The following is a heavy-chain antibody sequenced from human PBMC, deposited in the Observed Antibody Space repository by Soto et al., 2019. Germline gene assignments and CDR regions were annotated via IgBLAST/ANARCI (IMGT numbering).Heavy chain of an antibody. J-gene: IGHJ5*02. D-gene: IGHD5-12*01. V-gene: IGHV4-34*01. Sequence: QVQLQQWGAGLLKPSETLSLTCGVTGGSVTGFYWACIRQPPGEGLEWTGEINHGGSTNVHPTLLSGVTIALDTSNKIFALQLASVAAADTAIYCCARASAASGYPTNGFDPWGQGTLVIVSS. CDR1: GGSVTGFY. CDR3: ARASAASGYPTNGFDP. CDR2: INHGGST.